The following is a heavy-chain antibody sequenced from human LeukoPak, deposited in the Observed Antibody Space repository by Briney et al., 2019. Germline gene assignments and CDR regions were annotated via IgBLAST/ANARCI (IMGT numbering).Heavy chain of an antibody. CDR3: ARGYGGLRYFDWLPSDAFDI. V-gene: IGHV4-34*01. J-gene: IGHJ3*02. Sequence: SETLSLTCAVYGGSFSGYYWSWIRQPPGKGLEWIGEINHSGSTNYNPSLKSRVTISVDTSKNQFSLKLSSVTAADTAVYYCARGYGGLRYFDWLPSDAFDIWGQGTMVTVSS. CDR1: GGSFSGYY. CDR2: INHSGST. D-gene: IGHD3-9*01.